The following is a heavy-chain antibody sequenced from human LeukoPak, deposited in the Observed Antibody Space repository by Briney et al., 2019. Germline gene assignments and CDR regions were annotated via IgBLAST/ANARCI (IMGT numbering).Heavy chain of an antibody. Sequence: GASVTVSCKASGYTFTYYYMHWVRQAPGQGLEWMGIINPSGGSTSYAQKFQGRVTMTRDMSTSTVYMELSSLRSEDTAVYYCARDLVNYYDSSGYYPRGDRRYFDLWGRGTLVTVSS. CDR3: ARDLVNYYDSSGYYPRGDRRYFDL. D-gene: IGHD3-22*01. CDR1: GYTFTYYY. J-gene: IGHJ2*01. V-gene: IGHV1-46*01. CDR2: INPSGGST.